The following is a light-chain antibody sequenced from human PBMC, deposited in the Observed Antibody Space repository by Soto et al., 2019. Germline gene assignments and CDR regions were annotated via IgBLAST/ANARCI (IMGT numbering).Light chain of an antibody. CDR3: SSYAGSRVLV. CDR2: EVS. Sequence: QSALTQPASVSGSPGQSITISCTGTSSDVGAYNYVSWYQQHPGRAPKLIIYEVSDRPSGISDRFSGSKSGNTASLTISGLQAEDEADYYCSSYAGSRVLVLGEGTKLTVL. J-gene: IGLJ2*01. CDR1: SSDVGAYNY. V-gene: IGLV2-14*01.